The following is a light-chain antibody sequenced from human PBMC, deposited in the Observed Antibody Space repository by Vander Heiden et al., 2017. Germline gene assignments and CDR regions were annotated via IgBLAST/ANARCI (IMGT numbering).Light chain of an antibody. J-gene: IGKJ1*01. V-gene: IGKV1-39*01. CDR3: QQSDSTLSWT. CDR2: AAS. CDR1: QSVRKY. Sequence: LQITQSPSSLSASVGDRVTITCRASQSVRKYLNWYQQKTGKAPQLLIYAASTLQSGVPSRFSGSGSGTDFTLTISSLQPEDFAAYYCQQSDSTLSWTFGQGTKVEIK.